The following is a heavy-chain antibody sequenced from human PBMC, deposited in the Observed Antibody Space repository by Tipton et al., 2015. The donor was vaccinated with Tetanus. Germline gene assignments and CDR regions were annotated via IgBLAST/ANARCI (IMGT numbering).Heavy chain of an antibody. Sequence: TLSLTCTVSGGSISSGGYYWSWIRQHPGKGLEWTGYIYYSGSTYYNPSLKSRVTISVDTSKNQFSLKLSSVTAADTAVYYCARDPANAFDIWGQGTMVTVSS. J-gene: IGHJ3*02. D-gene: IGHD6-25*01. CDR2: IYYSGST. V-gene: IGHV4-31*03. CDR3: ARDPANAFDI. CDR1: GGSISSGGYY.